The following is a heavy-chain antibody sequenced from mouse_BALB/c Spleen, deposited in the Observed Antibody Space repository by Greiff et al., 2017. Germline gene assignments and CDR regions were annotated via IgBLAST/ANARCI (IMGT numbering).Heavy chain of an antibody. CDR2: ISYSGGT. J-gene: IGHJ1*01. CDR3: ARSGDYDRYWYFDV. Sequence: VQLQQSGPGLVKPSQSLSLTCTVTGYSITSDYAWNWIRQFPGNKLEWMGYISYSGGTSYNPSLKSRISITRDTSKNQFFLQLNSVTTEDTATYYCARSGDYDRYWYFDVWGAGTTVTVSS. D-gene: IGHD2-4*01. V-gene: IGHV3-2*02. CDR1: GYSITSDYA.